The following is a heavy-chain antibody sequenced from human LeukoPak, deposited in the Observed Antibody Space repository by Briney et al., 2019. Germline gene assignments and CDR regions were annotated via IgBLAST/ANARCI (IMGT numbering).Heavy chain of an antibody. CDR2: INHSGST. V-gene: IGHV4-34*01. CDR1: GGSFSGYY. D-gene: IGHD6-13*01. Sequence: SETLSLTCAVYGGSFSGYYWSWIRQPPGKGLEWIGEINHSGSTNYNPSLKSRVTISVDTSKNQFSLKLSSVTAADTAVYYCARDVAAAGTGSDYWGQGTLVTVSS. J-gene: IGHJ4*02. CDR3: ARDVAAAGTGSDY.